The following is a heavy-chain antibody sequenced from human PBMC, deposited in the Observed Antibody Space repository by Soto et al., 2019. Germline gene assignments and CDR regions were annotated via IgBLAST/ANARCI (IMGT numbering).Heavy chain of an antibody. Sequence: PSETLSLTCAVSGYSISSSNWWGWIRQPPGKGLEWIGYIYYSGTTYYNPSLKSRVTMSVDTSKNQFSLKLTSVTAVDTAVYYCARELFGRSVWFDPWGQGTLVTVSS. CDR2: IYYSGTT. CDR3: ARELFGRSVWFDP. D-gene: IGHD3-10*01. J-gene: IGHJ5*02. CDR1: GYSISSSNW. V-gene: IGHV4-28*03.